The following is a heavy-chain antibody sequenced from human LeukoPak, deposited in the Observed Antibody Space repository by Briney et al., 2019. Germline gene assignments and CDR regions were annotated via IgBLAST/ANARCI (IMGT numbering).Heavy chain of an antibody. CDR1: GFSFISYW. CDR3: ASSFTYYYDSSGPPPI. Sequence: GGSLRLSCEASGFSFISYWMNWVRQAPGKGLEWVANIKQDGSEKYYVDSVKGRSTISRDNAKKSLYLQMNSLRAEDTAVYYCASSFTYYYDSSGPPPIWGQGTMVTVSS. CDR2: IKQDGSEK. J-gene: IGHJ3*02. V-gene: IGHV3-7*03. D-gene: IGHD3-22*01.